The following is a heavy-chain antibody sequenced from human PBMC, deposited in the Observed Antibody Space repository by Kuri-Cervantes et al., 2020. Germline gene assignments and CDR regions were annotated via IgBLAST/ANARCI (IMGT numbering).Heavy chain of an antibody. CDR3: AKDRGQWLPYYYGMDV. D-gene: IGHD6-19*01. CDR1: GFTVSSNY. V-gene: IGHV3-53*05. Sequence: GGSLRLSCAASGFTVSSNYMSWVRQAPGKGLEWVSVIYSGGSTYYADSVKGRFTISRDNSKNTLYLQMNSLRAEDTAVYYCAKDRGQWLPYYYGMDVWGQGTTVTVSS. CDR2: IYSGGST. J-gene: IGHJ6*02.